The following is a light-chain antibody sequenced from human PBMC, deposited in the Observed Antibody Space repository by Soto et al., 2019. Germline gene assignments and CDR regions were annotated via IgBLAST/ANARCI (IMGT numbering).Light chain of an antibody. V-gene: IGKV1-5*03. CDR2: KAS. J-gene: IGKJ1*01. CDR1: QTISSW. Sequence: DIQMTQSPSTLSGSVGDTVTITCGASQTISSWLAWYQQKPGKAPKLLIYKASTLKSGVPSRFSGSGSGTEFTLTISSLQPDDFATYYYQHYNSYSEAFGQGTKVDIK. CDR3: QHYNSYSEA.